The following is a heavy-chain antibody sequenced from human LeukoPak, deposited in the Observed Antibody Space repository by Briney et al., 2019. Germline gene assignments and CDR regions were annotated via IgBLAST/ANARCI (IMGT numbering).Heavy chain of an antibody. V-gene: IGHV3-23*01. CDR1: GFTFSRYA. D-gene: IGHD6-19*01. CDR2: ISGSGGST. J-gene: IGHJ3*02. Sequence: GGSLRLSCADSGFTFSRYAMSWVRQAPGKGREWVSAISGSGGSTYYADSVKGRFTISRDNSTNTLYLQMNSLRAEDTAVYYCAKVKLAVAGKSDGFDIWGQGTMVTVSS. CDR3: AKVKLAVAGKSDGFDI.